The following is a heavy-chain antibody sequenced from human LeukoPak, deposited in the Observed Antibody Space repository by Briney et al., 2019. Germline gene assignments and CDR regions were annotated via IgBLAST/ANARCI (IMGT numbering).Heavy chain of an antibody. D-gene: IGHD5-24*01. CDR1: GFTFSSYG. J-gene: IGHJ4*02. CDR2: IWYDGSNK. Sequence: GGSLRLSCAASGFTFSSYGMHWVRQAPGKGLEWVAVIWYDGSNKYYADSVKGRFTISRDNSKNTLYLQMNSLRAEDTAVYYCARGMATILWYFDYWGQGTLVTVSS. CDR3: ARGMATILWYFDY. V-gene: IGHV3-33*01.